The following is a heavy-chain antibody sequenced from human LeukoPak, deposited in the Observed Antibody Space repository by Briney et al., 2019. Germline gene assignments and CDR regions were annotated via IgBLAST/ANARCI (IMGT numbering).Heavy chain of an antibody. CDR2: IYTSGTT. CDR1: GGSISNYY. CDR3: ARGPYCGGDCYFAY. D-gene: IGHD2-21*01. J-gene: IGHJ4*02. Sequence: SETLSLTCTVSGGSISNYYWSWIRQPAGKGLEWIGRIYTSGTTNYNPSLKSRVTMSVDTSKNQFSLKLSSVTAADTAVYHCARGPYCGGDCYFAYWGQGTLVTVSS. V-gene: IGHV4-4*07.